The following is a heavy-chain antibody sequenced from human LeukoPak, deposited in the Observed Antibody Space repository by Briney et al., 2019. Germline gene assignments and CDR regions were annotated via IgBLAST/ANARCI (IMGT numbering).Heavy chain of an antibody. CDR2: IIPIFGTA. D-gene: IGHD6-6*01. J-gene: IGHJ6*03. CDR3: ARAYSSFYYYYMAV. CDR1: GGTVSSYG. Sequence: SVKVSCKASGGTVSSYGISWVRQAPGQGLEWMGGIIPIFGTANYAQKFQGRVTITTDESTSTAYMELSSLRSEDTAVYYCARAYSSFYYYYMAVWGKGTTVTVSS. V-gene: IGHV1-69*05.